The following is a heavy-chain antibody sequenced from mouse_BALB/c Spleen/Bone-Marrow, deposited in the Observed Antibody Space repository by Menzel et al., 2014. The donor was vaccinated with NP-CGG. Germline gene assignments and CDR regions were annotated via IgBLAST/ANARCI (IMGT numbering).Heavy chain of an antibody. CDR2: TSSGSITI. J-gene: IGHJ4*01. CDR3: VRDYGYGAMDY. Sequence: EVKLMESGGGLVQPGGSRKLSCAASGFTFSSFAMHWVSQAPEKGLEWVAYTSSGSITIYYADTVKGRFTISRDNPKNTLFLQMTSLRSEDTAMYYCVRDYGYGAMDYWGQGTSVTVSS. V-gene: IGHV5-17*02. D-gene: IGHD1-2*01. CDR1: GFTFSSFA.